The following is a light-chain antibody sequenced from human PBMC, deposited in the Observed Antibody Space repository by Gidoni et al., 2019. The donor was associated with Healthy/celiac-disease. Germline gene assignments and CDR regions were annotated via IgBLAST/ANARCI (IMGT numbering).Light chain of an antibody. J-gene: IGKJ1*01. CDR1: QSISSY. V-gene: IGKV1-39*01. CDR2: AAS. Sequence: DIQMTQSPSSLSASVGDRVTITCRASQSISSYLNWYQQKPGKAPKLLIYAASSLQSGVPSRFRGSGSGSDFTLTISSLQPEDFATYYCQQSYSAPWTFXQXTKVEIK. CDR3: QQSYSAPWT.